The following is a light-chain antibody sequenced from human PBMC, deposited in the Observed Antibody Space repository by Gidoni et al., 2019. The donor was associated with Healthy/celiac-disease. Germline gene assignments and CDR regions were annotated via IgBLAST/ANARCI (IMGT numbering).Light chain of an antibody. J-gene: IGKJ4*01. CDR1: QSVNSN. CDR2: GAS. V-gene: IGKV3-15*01. CDR3: QQYNNWPQT. Sequence: EIVMTQSPATLSVSPGERATLSCRASQSVNSNLAWYQQKPGQAPRLLIYGASTRATGIPARFSGSGSGTEFTLTISSLQSEDFAVYYCQQYNNWPQTFGGXTKVEIK.